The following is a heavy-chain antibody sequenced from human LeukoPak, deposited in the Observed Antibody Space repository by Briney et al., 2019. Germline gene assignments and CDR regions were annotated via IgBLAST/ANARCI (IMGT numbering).Heavy chain of an antibody. Sequence: ASVKVSCKASGYTFTGYYMHWVRQAPGQGLEWMGRINPNSGGTNYAQKFQGRVTMTRDKSISTAYMELSRLRSDDTAVYYCARGSTYYDILTGYQERAYFDYWGQGTLVTVSS. CDR2: INPNSGGT. V-gene: IGHV1-2*06. CDR3: ARGSTYYDILTGYQERAYFDY. CDR1: GYTFTGYY. D-gene: IGHD3-9*01. J-gene: IGHJ4*02.